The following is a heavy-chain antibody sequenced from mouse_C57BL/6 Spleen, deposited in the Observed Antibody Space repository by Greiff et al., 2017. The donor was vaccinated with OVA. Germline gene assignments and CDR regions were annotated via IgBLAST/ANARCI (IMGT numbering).Heavy chain of an antibody. CDR3: ARRRDYYGCDY. J-gene: IGHJ2*01. Sequence: VKLQQPGAELVRPGSSVKLSCKASGYTFTSYWMDWVKQRPGQGLEWIGNIYPSDSETHYNQKFKDKATLTVDKSSSTAYMQLSSLTSEDSAVYYCARRRDYYGCDYWGQGTTLTVSS. CDR2: IYPSDSET. V-gene: IGHV1-61*01. CDR1: GYTFTSYW. D-gene: IGHD1-1*01.